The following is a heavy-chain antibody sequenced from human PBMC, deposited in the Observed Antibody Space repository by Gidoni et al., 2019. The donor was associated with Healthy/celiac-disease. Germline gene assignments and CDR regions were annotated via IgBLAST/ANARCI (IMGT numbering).Heavy chain of an antibody. D-gene: IGHD6-13*01. Sequence: QVQLVQSGAEVKKPGASVKVSCKASGYTFTSYDINWVRQATGQGLEWMGWWNPKSGNTGYAQKFQGRVTMTRNTSISTAYMELSSLRSEDTAVYYCARANSRIAAAGIRGLGYWGQGTLVTVSS. CDR3: ARANSRIAAAGIRGLGY. J-gene: IGHJ4*02. CDR2: WNPKSGNT. V-gene: IGHV1-8*01. CDR1: GYTFTSYD.